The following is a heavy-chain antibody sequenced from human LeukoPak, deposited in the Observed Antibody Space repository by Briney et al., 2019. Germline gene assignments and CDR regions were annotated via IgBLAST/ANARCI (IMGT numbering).Heavy chain of an antibody. V-gene: IGHV3-74*01. Sequence: GGSLRLSCAASGFTFSSYWMHWVRQAPGKGLVWVSRINSDGSSTSYADSVKGRFTISRDNAKNTLYLQMTSLRAEDTALYYCAIHQYDYVWGSYRSVGGQGTLVTVSS. D-gene: IGHD3-16*02. CDR2: INSDGSST. CDR1: GFTFSSYW. CDR3: AIHQYDYVWGSYRSV. J-gene: IGHJ4*02.